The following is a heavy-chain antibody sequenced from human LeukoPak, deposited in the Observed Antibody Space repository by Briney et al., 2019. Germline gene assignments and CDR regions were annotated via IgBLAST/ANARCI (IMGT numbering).Heavy chain of an antibody. V-gene: IGHV3-7*01. CDR2: TNEDGGEK. D-gene: IGHD4-17*01. J-gene: IGHJ4*02. CDR1: GFPFRTYW. Sequence: GGSLRLSCAASGFPFRTYWMSWVRQAPGKGLEWVANTNEDGGEKYYADSVKGRFTISRDNARNSLYVQMNNLRAEDTAVYYCARTSGDPFDFWGQGTLVAVSS. CDR3: ARTSGDPFDF.